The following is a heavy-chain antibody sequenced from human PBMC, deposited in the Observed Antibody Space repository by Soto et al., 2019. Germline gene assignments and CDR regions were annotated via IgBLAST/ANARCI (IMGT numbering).Heavy chain of an antibody. CDR2: INHSGNT. CDR1: GGSFSGFY. CDR3: ARGTGSSYYY. D-gene: IGHD6-13*01. Sequence: VQLQQWGAGLLKPSETLSLTCAVYGGSFSGFYWNWIRQPPGKGLEWIGEINHSGNTNYNPSLKSRAAISVDTSKNQFSLKLSSVTAADTAVYYCARGTGSSYYYWGQGTLLTVSS. V-gene: IGHV4-34*01. J-gene: IGHJ4*02.